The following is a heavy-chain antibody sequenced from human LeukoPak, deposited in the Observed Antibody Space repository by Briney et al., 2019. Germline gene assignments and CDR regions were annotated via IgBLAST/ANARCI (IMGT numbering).Heavy chain of an antibody. V-gene: IGHV3-11*01. J-gene: IGHJ4*02. CDR1: GFTFSDYY. CDR2: ISSSASTT. Sequence: GGSLRLSCAASGFTFSDYYMSWIRQAPGKGLEWVSFISSSASTTYYADSVKGRFTISRDNAKNSLYLQMNSLRAEDTAVYYCARDLDYYDSSGYTFDYWGQGTLVTVSS. CDR3: ARDLDYYDSSGYTFDY. D-gene: IGHD3-22*01.